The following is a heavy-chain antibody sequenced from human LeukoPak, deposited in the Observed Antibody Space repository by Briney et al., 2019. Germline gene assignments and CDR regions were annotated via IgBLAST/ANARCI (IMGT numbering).Heavy chain of an antibody. CDR3: AKYRSSSWYFLGYFDY. J-gene: IGHJ4*02. Sequence: GGSLRLSCAASGFTFSSYGMHWVRQAPGKGLEWVAIISYDGTNKYYADSVKGRFTISRDNSKNTLYLQMNSLRGEDAAVYYCAKYRSSSWYFLGYFDYWGQGTLVSVSS. CDR2: ISYDGTNK. V-gene: IGHV3-30*18. D-gene: IGHD6-13*01. CDR1: GFTFSSYG.